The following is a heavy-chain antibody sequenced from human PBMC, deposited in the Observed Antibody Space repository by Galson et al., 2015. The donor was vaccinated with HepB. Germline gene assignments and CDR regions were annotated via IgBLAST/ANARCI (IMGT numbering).Heavy chain of an antibody. Sequence: ETLSLTCTVSGGSVTNGRYYWSWIRQPPGKLLEWIGYIYYSGTTNYNPSLKSRVTMAVDTSKNQSSLKLSSVTAADTAVYYCARDEEGYVTGWKPGYFDYWGQGTLVTVSS. CDR1: GGSVTNGRYY. CDR3: ARDEEGYVTGWKPGYFDY. D-gene: IGHD6-19*01. CDR2: IYYSGTT. V-gene: IGHV4-61*01. J-gene: IGHJ4*02.